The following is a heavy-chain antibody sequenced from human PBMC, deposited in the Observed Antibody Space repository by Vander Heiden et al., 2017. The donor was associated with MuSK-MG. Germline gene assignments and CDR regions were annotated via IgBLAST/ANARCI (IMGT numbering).Heavy chain of an antibody. V-gene: IGHV4-34*01. D-gene: IGHD2-21*02. CDR1: GGSFSGYY. CDR2: INHSGST. CDR3: ARGSRPRGDSVFDP. Sequence: QVQLQPWGAGLLQPSETLSLTCAVYGGSFSGYYWSWIRQPPGKGLEWIGEINHSGSTNYNPSLKSRVTISVDTSKNQFSLKLSSVTAADTAVYYCARGSRPRGDSVFDPWGQGTLVTVSS. J-gene: IGHJ5*02.